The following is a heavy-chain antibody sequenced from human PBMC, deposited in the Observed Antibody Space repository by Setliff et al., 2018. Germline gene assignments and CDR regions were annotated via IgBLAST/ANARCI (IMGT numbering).Heavy chain of an antibody. V-gene: IGHV4-34*01. CDR3: AKQGSYYYYMDV. J-gene: IGHJ6*03. CDR2: INHRGNT. Sequence: PSETLSLTCAVYGGSFSDYYWSWIRQSPGKGLEWIGEINHRGNTNYNPSLKSRVTMSVDTSKNQFSLKLRSMTAADTAVYYCAKQGSYYYYMDVWGKGTTVTVS. D-gene: IGHD6-13*01. CDR1: GGSFSDYY.